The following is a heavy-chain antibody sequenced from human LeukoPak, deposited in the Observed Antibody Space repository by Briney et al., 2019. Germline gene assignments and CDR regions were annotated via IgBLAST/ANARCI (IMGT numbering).Heavy chain of an antibody. V-gene: IGHV4-34*01. CDR1: GGSFSGHY. CDR3: AREGRYYYYYMDV. Sequence: SETLSLTCAVYGGSFSGHYWTWIRQPPGKGLEWIGEINHSGSTNYNPSLKSRVTISVDTSKNQFSLKVSSVTAADTAVYYCAREGRYYYYYMDVWGKGTTVTVSS. J-gene: IGHJ6*03. CDR2: INHSGST.